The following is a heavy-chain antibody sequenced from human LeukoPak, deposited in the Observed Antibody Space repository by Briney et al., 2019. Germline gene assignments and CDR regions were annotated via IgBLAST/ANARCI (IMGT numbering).Heavy chain of an antibody. D-gene: IGHD6-13*01. CDR3: ARGNSSSWMTFDY. J-gene: IGHJ4*02. CDR2: IYHSGST. Sequence: SQTLSLTCAVSGGSISSGGYSWSWIRQPPGKGLEWIGYIYHSGSTYYNPSLKSRVTISVDRSKNQFSLELSSVTAADTAVYYCARGNSSSWMTFDYWGQGTLVTVPS. V-gene: IGHV4-30-2*01. CDR1: GGSISSGGYS.